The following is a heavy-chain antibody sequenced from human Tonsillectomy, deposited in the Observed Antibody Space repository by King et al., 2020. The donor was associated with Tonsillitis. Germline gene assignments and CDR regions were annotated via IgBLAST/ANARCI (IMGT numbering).Heavy chain of an antibody. Sequence: EVQLVESGGGLVQPGRSLRLSCTASGFTVGDYAMSWVRQAPGKGLEWVGFIRVTVYGGTTEYAASVKGRLTISRDDSNSIVYLQMNSLKTEDTAVYYCTRGPSSPYYYYYYMDVWGKGTTVTVSS. J-gene: IGHJ6*03. CDR2: IRVTVYGGTT. D-gene: IGHD2-2*01. CDR1: GFTVGDYA. V-gene: IGHV3-49*04. CDR3: TRGPSSPYYYYYYMDV.